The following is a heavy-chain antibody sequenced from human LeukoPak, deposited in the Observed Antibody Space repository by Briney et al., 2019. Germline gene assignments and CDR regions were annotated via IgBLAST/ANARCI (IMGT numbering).Heavy chain of an antibody. V-gene: IGHV1-46*01. J-gene: IGHJ4*02. D-gene: IGHD3-22*01. CDR1: VYTFTMYY. Sequence: ASVTVSFKASVYTFTMYYMHWVRQAPGQRLEWMGMINPNGGSTSYAQNFQGRVTLTSDTSTSILYMEVSSLRSEDTAVYYFARDRGYYDSSAPSYYFDYWGQGTLVTVSS. CDR3: ARDRGYYDSSAPSYYFDY. CDR2: INPNGGST.